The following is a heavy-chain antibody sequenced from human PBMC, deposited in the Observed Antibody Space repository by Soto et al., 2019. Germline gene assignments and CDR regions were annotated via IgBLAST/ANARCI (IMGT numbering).Heavy chain of an antibody. Sequence: QVQLVESGGGVVQLGRSLRLSCAASGFTFSSYGMHWVRQAPGKGLEWVAVISYDGSNKYYADSVKGRFTISRDNSKNTLYLQMNSLRAEDTAVYYCAKGAGYCSSTSCFDYWGQGTLVTVSS. V-gene: IGHV3-30*18. CDR3: AKGAGYCSSTSCFDY. J-gene: IGHJ4*02. D-gene: IGHD2-2*01. CDR2: ISYDGSNK. CDR1: GFTFSSYG.